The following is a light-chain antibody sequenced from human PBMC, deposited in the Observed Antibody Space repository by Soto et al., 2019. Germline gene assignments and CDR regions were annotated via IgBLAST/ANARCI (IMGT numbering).Light chain of an antibody. Sequence: EIVLTQSPATLSLSPGERATLSCRASQSLSNDLAWYQQKPGQAPRLLIYGASNRATGMSARFSGSGSGTDFTLTISSLEPEDFAVYYCQHISNRPPTWTFGQGTKVEIK. J-gene: IGKJ1*01. CDR1: QSLSND. CDR2: GAS. CDR3: QHISNRPPTWT. V-gene: IGKV3-11*01.